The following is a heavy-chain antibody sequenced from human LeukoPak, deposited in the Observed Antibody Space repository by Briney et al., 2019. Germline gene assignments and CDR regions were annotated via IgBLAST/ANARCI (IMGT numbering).Heavy chain of an antibody. CDR3: ASQPGIAAAGNGG. V-gene: IGHV1-8*01. CDR1: GYTFTSYD. J-gene: IGHJ4*02. D-gene: IGHD6-13*01. CDR2: MNPNSGNT. Sequence: ASVKVSCKASGYTFTSYDISWVRQATGQGLEWMGWMNPNSGNTGYAQKFQGRVTMTRNTSISTAYMELSSLRSEDTAVYYCASQPGIAAAGNGGWGQGTLVTVSS.